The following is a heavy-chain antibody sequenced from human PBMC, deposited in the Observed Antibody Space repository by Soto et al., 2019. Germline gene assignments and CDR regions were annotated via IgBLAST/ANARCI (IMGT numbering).Heavy chain of an antibody. CDR3: ARDPYCSSTSCYANWFDP. V-gene: IGHV4-34*01. CDR1: GGSFXGYY. CDR2: INHSGST. Sequence: SETLSLTCAVYGGSFXGYYWSWIRQPPGKGLEWIGEINHSGSTNYNPSLKSRVTISVDTSKNQFSLKLSSVTAADTAVYYCARDPYCSSTSCYANWFDPWGQGTLVTAPQ. D-gene: IGHD2-2*01. J-gene: IGHJ5*02.